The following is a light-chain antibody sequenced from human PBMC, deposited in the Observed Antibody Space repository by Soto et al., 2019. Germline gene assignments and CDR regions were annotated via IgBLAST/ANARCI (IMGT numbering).Light chain of an antibody. CDR1: SSDVGSRKL. CDR2: EVT. V-gene: IGLV2-23*02. CDR3: CSYAGSYTWV. J-gene: IGLJ3*02. Sequence: QSALTQPASVSGSPGQSIAISCTGTSSDVGSRKLVSWYQQHPGKAPKLIIYEVTKWPSGVSNRFSGSKSGNTASLTIFGLQAEDEADYYCCSYAGSYTWVFGGGAKLTVL.